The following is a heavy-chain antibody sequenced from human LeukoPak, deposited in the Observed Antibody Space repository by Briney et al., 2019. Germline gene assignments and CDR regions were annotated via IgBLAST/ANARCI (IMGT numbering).Heavy chain of an antibody. Sequence: KSSETLSLTCTVSGGSISSHYWSWIRQPPGKGLEWIGYIYHSGSTYYNPSLKSRVTISVDTSKNQFSLKLSSVTAADTAVYYCARGRGWFGELHPAWGQGTMVTVSS. J-gene: IGHJ3*01. CDR2: IYHSGST. CDR1: GGSISSHY. CDR3: ARGRGWFGELHPA. V-gene: IGHV4-59*11. D-gene: IGHD3-10*01.